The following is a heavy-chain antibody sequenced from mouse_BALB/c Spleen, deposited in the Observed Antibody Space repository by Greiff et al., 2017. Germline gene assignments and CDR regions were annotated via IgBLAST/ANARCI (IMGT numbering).Heavy chain of an antibody. CDR3: ARDLGRTDYYAMDY. V-gene: IGHV2-9*02. J-gene: IGHJ4*01. CDR1: GFSLTSYG. D-gene: IGHD4-1*01. CDR2: IWAGGST. Sequence: VQLVESGPGLVAPSQSLSITCTVSGFSLTSYGVHWVRQPPGKGLEWLGVIWAGGSTNYNSALMSRLSISKDNSKSQVFLKMNSLQTDDTAMYYCARDLGRTDYYAMDYWGQGTSVTVSS.